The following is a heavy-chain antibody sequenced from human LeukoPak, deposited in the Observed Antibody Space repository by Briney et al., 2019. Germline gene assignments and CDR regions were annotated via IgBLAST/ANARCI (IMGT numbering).Heavy chain of an antibody. Sequence: GGSLRLSCAASGFTFSSYAMSWVRQAPGKGLEWVSYISLSGSTIYYADSLKGRFTISRDNAKNSLYLQMNSLRAEDTAVYYCAKDQGNYYGSGSSMEYWGQGTLVTVSS. CDR3: AKDQGNYYGSGSSMEY. V-gene: IGHV3-48*04. D-gene: IGHD3-10*01. CDR2: ISLSGSTI. J-gene: IGHJ4*02. CDR1: GFTFSSYA.